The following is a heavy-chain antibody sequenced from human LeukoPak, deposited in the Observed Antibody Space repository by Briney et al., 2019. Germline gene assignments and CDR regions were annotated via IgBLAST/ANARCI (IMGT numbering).Heavy chain of an antibody. Sequence: GGSLRLSCAASGFTFSSYTMSWVRQAPGKGLEWVSTITTSDGNTYYADSVKGRFTVSRDNSKNTLFLQMNSLRAEDTAVYYCAKDGGLWVSAHWGDSWGQGTLVTVSS. CDR1: GFTFSSYT. CDR3: AKDGGLWVSAHWGDS. J-gene: IGHJ4*02. D-gene: IGHD7-27*01. V-gene: IGHV3-23*01. CDR2: ITTSDGNT.